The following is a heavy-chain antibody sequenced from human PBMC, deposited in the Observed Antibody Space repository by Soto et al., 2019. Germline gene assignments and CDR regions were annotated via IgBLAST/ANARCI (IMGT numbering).Heavy chain of an antibody. J-gene: IGHJ3*01. CDR2: IFYTATT. CDR3: ARLVVVAPVARV. Sequence: QLQLQESGPGLVKPSETLSLTCSVSGGSITYNSYHWGCIRQPTRQGLEWLGSIFYTATTFYYPLLESLVTMSVDTSKHSFSLHLTAVTVAVTAVYLCARLVVVAPVARVWG. CDR1: GGSITYNSYH. V-gene: IGHV4-39*02. D-gene: IGHD5-12*01.